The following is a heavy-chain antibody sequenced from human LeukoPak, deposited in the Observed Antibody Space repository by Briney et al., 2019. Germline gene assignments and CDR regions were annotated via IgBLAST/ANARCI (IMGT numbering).Heavy chain of an antibody. Sequence: GGSLRLSGAASGFTFSNYWMSWVRQAPGKGLEWVANINQSASEIYYVDSVKGRFTISRDNAKNSLYLQMNSLRAEDTAVYYCARDPLSQNDYWGQGTLVTVSS. CDR3: ARDPLSQNDY. CDR1: GFTFSNYW. D-gene: IGHD3-16*02. J-gene: IGHJ4*02. V-gene: IGHV3-7*01. CDR2: INQSASEI.